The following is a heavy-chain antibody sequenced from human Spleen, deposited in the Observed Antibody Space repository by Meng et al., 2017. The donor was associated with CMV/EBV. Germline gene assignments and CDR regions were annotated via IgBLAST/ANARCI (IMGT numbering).Heavy chain of an antibody. Sequence: SVKVSCKASGYMFTNYGVSWVRQDPGQGLEWMGWITPYNGNTNYPRRLQGRVTMTTDTSTTTAYMELRSLRSDDTAVYYCARVRFYSDSRYGMDVWGQGTTVTVSS. CDR1: GYMFTNYG. CDR2: ITPYNGNT. D-gene: IGHD1-26*01. CDR3: ARVRFYSDSRYGMDV. V-gene: IGHV1-18*01. J-gene: IGHJ6*02.